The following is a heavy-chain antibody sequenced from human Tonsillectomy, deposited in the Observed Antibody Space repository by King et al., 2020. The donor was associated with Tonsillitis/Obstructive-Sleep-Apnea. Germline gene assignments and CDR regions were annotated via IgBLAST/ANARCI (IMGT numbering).Heavy chain of an antibody. V-gene: IGHV1-2*06. CDR2: VNPSSGAT. CDR1: GYTFTDYF. Sequence: QLVQSGAEVKKPGASVKVSCKPSGYTFTDYFMHWVRQAPGQGREWMGRVNPSSGATNFAPKFQGKVTMTWDTSISTAYMELSRLRSDDTAVYYCARALGAYRVFDIWGQGTMVTVSS. CDR3: ARALGAYRVFDI. D-gene: IGHD4-17*01. J-gene: IGHJ3*02.